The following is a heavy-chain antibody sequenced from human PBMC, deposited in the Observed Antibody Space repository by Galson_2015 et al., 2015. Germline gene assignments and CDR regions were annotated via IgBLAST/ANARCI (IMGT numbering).Heavy chain of an antibody. D-gene: IGHD3-10*01. J-gene: IGHJ4*02. CDR3: ARHELGFGPDS. CDR1: GGSITSSTYY. Sequence: ATLSLPCAVSGGSITSSTYYWGWIRPPPGKGLEWIGSVYSSGSTYYNPSLKSRVTISVDTSKNQFSLNLRSVTAADTAVYFCARHELGFGPDSWGQGTLVTVSS. CDR2: VYSSGST. V-gene: IGHV4-39*01.